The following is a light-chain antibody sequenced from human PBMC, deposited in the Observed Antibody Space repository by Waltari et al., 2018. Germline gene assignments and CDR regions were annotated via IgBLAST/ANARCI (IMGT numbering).Light chain of an antibody. V-gene: IGKV1-12*01. J-gene: IGKJ1*01. CDR3: QQGSTFPPT. CDR2: AVS. Sequence: EIKMTQSPSSVSASVGDRVTTTCRATQDISSALAWYQQKPGQAPNLLIYAVSSLQSGVPSRCSVSGSGTDFTLTISSLQPEDLATYYCQQGSTFPPTFGQGTKVEIK. CDR1: QDISSA.